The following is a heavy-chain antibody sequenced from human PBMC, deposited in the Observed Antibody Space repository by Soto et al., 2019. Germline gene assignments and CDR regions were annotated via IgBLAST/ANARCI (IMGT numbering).Heavy chain of an antibody. Sequence: SETLSLTCAVYGGSFSGYYWTWIRHPPGKGLEWIGEINDSGGTDYNPSLKSRVTISLDTSKNQLSLKLSSVTAADTAVYYCARGRKGFSISCYADWGQGTLVTVSS. J-gene: IGHJ4*02. CDR1: GGSFSGYY. CDR2: INDSGGT. D-gene: IGHD6-13*01. CDR3: ARGRKGFSISCYAD. V-gene: IGHV4-34*01.